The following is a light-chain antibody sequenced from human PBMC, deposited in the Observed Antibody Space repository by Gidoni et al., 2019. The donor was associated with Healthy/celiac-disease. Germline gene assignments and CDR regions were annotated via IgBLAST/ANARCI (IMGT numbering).Light chain of an antibody. CDR2: WAS. CDR3: QQYYSTSWT. J-gene: IGKJ1*01. Sequence: DIVMTQSPDSLAVSLGERATINCKYSQSVLYSSNNKNYLAWYQQKPGQPPKLLIYWASTRESGVPDRFSGSGSGTEFTLTISSLQAEDVAVYYCQQYYSTSWTFGQGTKVEIK. V-gene: IGKV4-1*01. CDR1: QSVLYSSNNKNY.